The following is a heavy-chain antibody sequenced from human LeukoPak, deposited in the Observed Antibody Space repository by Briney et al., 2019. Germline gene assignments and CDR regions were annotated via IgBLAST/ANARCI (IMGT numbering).Heavy chain of an antibody. CDR1: GLTFSKKA. CDR2: IGGGGDRT. D-gene: IGHD3-10*01. V-gene: IGHV3-23*01. CDR3: ASESEVWFGASRSYFYYGMDV. J-gene: IGHJ6*01. Sequence: GGSLRLSCAASGLTFSKKAMNWVRQAPGKGLEWVSSIGGGGDRTYYADSVKGRFTISRDNSKNRLFLQMKSLRAEDTAAYYCASESEVWFGASRSYFYYGMDVWGQGTTVTVSS.